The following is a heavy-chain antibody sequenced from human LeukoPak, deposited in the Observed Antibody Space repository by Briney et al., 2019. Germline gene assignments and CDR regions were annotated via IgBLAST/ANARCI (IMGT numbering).Heavy chain of an antibody. D-gene: IGHD3-10*01. CDR3: ARNYGSGSYYNPRNYYYYYYMDV. Sequence: SETLSLTCTVSGGSISSYYWSWIRQPAGKGLEWIGRIYTSGSTNYNPSLKSRVTMSVDTSKNQFSLKLSSVTAADTAVYYCARNYGSGSYYNPRNYYYYYYMDVWGKGTTVTISS. CDR1: GGSISSYY. J-gene: IGHJ6*03. CDR2: IYTSGST. V-gene: IGHV4-4*07.